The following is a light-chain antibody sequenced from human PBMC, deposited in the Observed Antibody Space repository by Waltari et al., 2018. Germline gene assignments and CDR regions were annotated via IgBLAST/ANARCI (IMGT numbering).Light chain of an antibody. CDR2: DTS. CDR3: QQRANWPLT. J-gene: IGKJ4*01. CDR1: QSVNRY. V-gene: IGKV3-11*01. Sequence: EIVLTQSPGTLSLSQGERATLSCRASQSVNRYLAWYQQKPGLAPRLLIYDTSNRATGIPARFIGSGSGTDFSLTITSLESEDFAVYYCQQRANWPLTFGGGTKVEIK.